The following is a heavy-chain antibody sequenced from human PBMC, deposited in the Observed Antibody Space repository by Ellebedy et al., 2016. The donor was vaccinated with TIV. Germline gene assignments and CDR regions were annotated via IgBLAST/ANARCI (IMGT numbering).Heavy chain of an antibody. V-gene: IGHV4-59*08. CDR2: IYYNGST. CDR3: ARRSPASPYFDY. J-gene: IGHJ4*02. CDR1: GCSISSYH. Sequence: MPGGSLRLSCSASGCSISSYHWSWIRQPPGKGLALIGYIYYNGSTNYIPSLKRRVTISVDTSKNQFSLKLCSVTAADTAVYYRARRSPASPYFDYWGQGTLVTVSS.